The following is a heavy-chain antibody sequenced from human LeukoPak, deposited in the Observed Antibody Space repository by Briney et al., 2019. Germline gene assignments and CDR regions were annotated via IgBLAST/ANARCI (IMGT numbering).Heavy chain of an antibody. Sequence: TGGSLRLSCAASGFTFSRYWMHWVRQAPGKGLEWVSRIQIDGSSTNYADSVKGRFTISRGNDKNTLYLQMHSLRAEDTAMYYCSRVLPGGSRSLDLWGLGTLVTVSS. CDR3: SRVLPGGSRSLDL. CDR1: GFTFSRYW. V-gene: IGHV3-74*01. CDR2: IQIDGSST. D-gene: IGHD1-26*01. J-gene: IGHJ2*01.